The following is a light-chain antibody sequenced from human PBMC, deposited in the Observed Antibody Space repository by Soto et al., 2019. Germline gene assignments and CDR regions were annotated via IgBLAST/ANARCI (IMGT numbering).Light chain of an antibody. CDR3: QQYGSSPPLT. J-gene: IGKJ1*01. Sequence: EIVLTHSPGTLSLSPGERATLSCRASQLVSSSYLAWYQQKPGQAPRLLIYGASSRATGIPDTFSGSGSGTEFSLTISRLEPEDFAVYYCQQYGSSPPLTFRQGTKVEIK. CDR1: QLVSSSY. CDR2: GAS. V-gene: IGKV3-20*01.